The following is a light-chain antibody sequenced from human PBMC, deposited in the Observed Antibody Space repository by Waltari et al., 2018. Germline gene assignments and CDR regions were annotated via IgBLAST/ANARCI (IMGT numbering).Light chain of an antibody. CDR2: AAS. CDR1: QGINIY. CDR3: QNYNSAPRT. J-gene: IGKJ1*01. Sequence: DIQMTQSQSSLSAPVGDRVSITCRASQGINIYLAWYQQKPGKVPKLLIYAASTLQSGVPSRFSGSGSGTDFTLTISSLQPDDVATYYCQNYNSAPRTFGQGTKVEIK. V-gene: IGKV1-27*01.